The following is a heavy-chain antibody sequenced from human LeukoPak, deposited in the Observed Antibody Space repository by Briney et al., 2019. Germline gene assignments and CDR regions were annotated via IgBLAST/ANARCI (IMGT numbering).Heavy chain of an antibody. CDR3: ARGGVIDY. CDR2: MHTNSGNT. D-gene: IGHD3-10*01. CDR1: VYTFTRYD. J-gene: IGHJ4*02. Sequence: SVKVSCKASVYTFTRYDINWVRQATGQRLEWMGWMHTNSGNTGYAQKLQGRVTMTRNTSIRTAYTELSSLRSEDTAVYYCARGGVIDYWGQGTLVTVSS. V-gene: IGHV1-8*01.